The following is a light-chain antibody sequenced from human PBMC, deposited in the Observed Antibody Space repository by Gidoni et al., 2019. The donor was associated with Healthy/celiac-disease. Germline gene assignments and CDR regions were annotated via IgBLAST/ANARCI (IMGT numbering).Light chain of an antibody. J-gene: IGKJ3*01. CDR1: QGISSS. CDR2: DGS. V-gene: IGKV1-13*02. CDR3: QQFNSYPFT. Sequence: IQLTQSPPSLSASVEDRVTITCRASQGISSSLAWYQQKPGKAPKLLIYDGSSLESGVPSRFSGSGSGTDFTLTISSLQPEDFATYYCQQFNSYPFTFGPGTKVDIK.